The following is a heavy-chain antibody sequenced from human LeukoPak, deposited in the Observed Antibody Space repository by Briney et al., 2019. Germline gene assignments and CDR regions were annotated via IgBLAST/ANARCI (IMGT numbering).Heavy chain of an antibody. CDR2: ISDGGST. CDR1: GGSIWTSDYY. V-gene: IGHV4-39*01. J-gene: IGHJ3*02. Sequence: PSETLSLTCTVSGGSIWTSDYYWGCIRQFPGKGLEWIGIISDGGSTYYNPSLESRVIISVDTSKNQFSLKLSSVTAADTAVYYCVRHCCSTPSKRTFDIWGQGTLVTVSS. CDR3: VRHCCSTPSKRTFDI. D-gene: IGHD2-2*01.